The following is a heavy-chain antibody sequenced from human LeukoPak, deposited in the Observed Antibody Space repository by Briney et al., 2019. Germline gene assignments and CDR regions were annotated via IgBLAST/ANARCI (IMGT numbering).Heavy chain of an antibody. CDR3: ARDEARVAGTYLVY. Sequence: PGGSLRLSCAASGFTFEASAMSWVRQAPGKGLEWVSVIYSGGSTYYADSVKGRFTISRDNSKNTLYLQMNSLRAEDTAVYYCARDEARVAGTYLVYWGQGTLVTVSS. CDR1: GFTFEASA. CDR2: IYSGGST. J-gene: IGHJ4*02. V-gene: IGHV3-66*01. D-gene: IGHD6-19*01.